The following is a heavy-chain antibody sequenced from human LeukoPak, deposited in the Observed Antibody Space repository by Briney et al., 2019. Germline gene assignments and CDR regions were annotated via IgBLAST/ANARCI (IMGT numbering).Heavy chain of an antibody. Sequence: PGRSLRLSCAASGFTFSNYALHWVRQAPGEGLEWVAVISYDGSNEYYADSVKGRFTISRANTKNSLYLQMNSLRADDTAVYYCARDGGGWTFFDFWGQGALVAVSS. D-gene: IGHD6-19*01. CDR1: GFTFSNYA. CDR2: ISYDGSNE. CDR3: ARDGGGWTFFDF. J-gene: IGHJ4*02. V-gene: IGHV3-30*07.